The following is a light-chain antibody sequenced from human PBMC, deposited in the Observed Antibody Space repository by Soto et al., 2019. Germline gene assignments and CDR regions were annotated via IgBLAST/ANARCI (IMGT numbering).Light chain of an antibody. Sequence: DIVLTQSPGTLSLSPGESVTLSCRASHSVSSSHLAWYQQKPGQAPRLFIYGASRRASGIPDRFSGSGSGTDFTLTISSLQPEDFAVYSCQHYGTSLPFGGGTKVQIK. CDR3: QHYGTSLP. CDR2: GAS. J-gene: IGKJ4*01. CDR1: HSVSSSH. V-gene: IGKV3-20*01.